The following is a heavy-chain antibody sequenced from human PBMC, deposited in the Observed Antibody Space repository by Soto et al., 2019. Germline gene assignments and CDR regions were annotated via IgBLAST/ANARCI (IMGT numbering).Heavy chain of an antibody. Sequence: QITLKESGPTLVKPTQTLTLTCTFSGFSLSTSGVGVGWIRQPPGKALEWLALIYWDDDKRYSPSLKSRLTITKDTSKNQVVLTMTNMDPVDTATYYCAHSPGTSTILSLVYFDYWGQGTLVTVSS. CDR1: GFSLSTSGVG. J-gene: IGHJ4*02. CDR2: IYWDDDK. V-gene: IGHV2-5*02. CDR3: AHSPGTSTILSLVYFDY. D-gene: IGHD2-8*02.